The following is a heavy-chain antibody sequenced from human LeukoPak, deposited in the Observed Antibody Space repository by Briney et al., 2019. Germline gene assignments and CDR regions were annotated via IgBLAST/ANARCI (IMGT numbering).Heavy chain of an antibody. J-gene: IGHJ5*02. CDR3: AKDKEGYGGREFNWFDP. Sequence: PGGSLRLSCAASGFTFSSYGMHWVRQAPGKGLEWVAFIRYDGSNKYYADSVKGRFTISRDNSKNTLYLQMNSLRAEDTAVYYCAKDKEGYGGREFNWFDPWGQGTLVTVSS. CDR1: GFTFSSYG. D-gene: IGHD4-23*01. CDR2: IRYDGSNK. V-gene: IGHV3-30*02.